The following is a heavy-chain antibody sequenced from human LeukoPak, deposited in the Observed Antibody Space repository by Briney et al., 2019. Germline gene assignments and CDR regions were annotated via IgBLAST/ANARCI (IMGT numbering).Heavy chain of an antibody. CDR2: FSSGGRT. CDR1: GFTVSTYS. CDR3: ARVNWELRDAFDI. V-gene: IGHV3-53*01. J-gene: IGHJ3*02. D-gene: IGHD1-26*01. Sequence: RGSLRHSRAASGFTVSTYSMSWVRQAPGKGLEWVATFSSGGRTSYADSVKGRFTISRDNDKNTLYLQMNSLRAEDTAVYYCARVNWELRDAFDIWGQGTLVTVSS.